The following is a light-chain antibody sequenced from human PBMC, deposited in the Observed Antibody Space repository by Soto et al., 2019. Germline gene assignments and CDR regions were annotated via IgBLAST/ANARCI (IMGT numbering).Light chain of an antibody. V-gene: IGLV1-44*01. J-gene: IGLJ1*01. CDR3: AAWDDSLNASYV. CDR1: SSNIGSNT. Sequence: QSALTQPPSASGTPGQRVTISCSGSSSNIGSNTVSWYQQLPGTAPKLLIYSNNQRPSGVPDRFSGSKSGTSASLAISGLQSEDEADYYCAAWDDSLNASYVFVTGTKVTVL. CDR2: SNN.